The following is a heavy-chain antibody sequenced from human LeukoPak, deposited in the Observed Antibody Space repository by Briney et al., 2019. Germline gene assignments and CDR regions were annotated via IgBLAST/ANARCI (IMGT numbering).Heavy chain of an antibody. V-gene: IGHV1-3*01. CDR3: ARGGRLLWFGEFDY. Sequence: GASVKVSCKASGYTFIAYGLDWVRQAPGQRPEWMGWINAGNGDTKYSQNFQGRVTITGDASATTAYMELSSLRSEDTAVYFCARGGRLLWFGEFDYWGQGTLVTVSS. D-gene: IGHD3-10*01. CDR1: GYTFIAYG. J-gene: IGHJ4*02. CDR2: INAGNGDT.